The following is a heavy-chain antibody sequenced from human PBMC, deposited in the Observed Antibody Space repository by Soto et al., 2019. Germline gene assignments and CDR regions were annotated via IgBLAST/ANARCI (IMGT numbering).Heavy chain of an antibody. CDR2: IYYSGST. D-gene: IGHD2-15*01. CDR3: ARRIGGWFDP. Sequence: SETLSLTCTVSGGSISSSSYYWGWIRQPPGKGLEWIGSIYYSGSTYYNPSLKSRVTISVDTSKNQFSLKLSSVTAADTAVYYCARRIGGWFDPWGKGTLVTVSS. V-gene: IGHV4-39*01. CDR1: GGSISSSSYY. J-gene: IGHJ5*02.